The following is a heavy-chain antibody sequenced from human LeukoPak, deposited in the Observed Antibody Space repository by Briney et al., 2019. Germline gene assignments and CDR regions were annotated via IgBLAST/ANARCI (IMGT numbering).Heavy chain of an antibody. Sequence: GAPLHISCTAAGYIFTSYWIGWVRQMPGKRVEWMRIIYPGDSDTRYSPSFQGQVTISADKSISTAYLQWSSLKASDTAMYYCASPTYYYGSGSYKAFDIWGQGTMVTVSS. CDR2: IYPGDSDT. CDR3: ASPTYYYGSGSYKAFDI. D-gene: IGHD3-10*01. CDR1: GYIFTSYW. V-gene: IGHV5-51*01. J-gene: IGHJ3*02.